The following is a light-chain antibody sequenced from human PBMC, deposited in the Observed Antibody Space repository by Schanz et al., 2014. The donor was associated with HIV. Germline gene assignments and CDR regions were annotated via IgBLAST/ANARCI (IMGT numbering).Light chain of an antibody. CDR1: QSVSDNF. CDR2: GAS. V-gene: IGKV3D-20*02. Sequence: EIVLTQSPGTLSLSPGERATLSCRASQSVSDNFLAWYQQKPGQAPRPLIYGASSRATGIPDRFSGSGSGTDFTLTISSVEPEDFAVYYCQQRSNWPPLTFGGGTKVEIK. J-gene: IGKJ4*01. CDR3: QQRSNWPPLT.